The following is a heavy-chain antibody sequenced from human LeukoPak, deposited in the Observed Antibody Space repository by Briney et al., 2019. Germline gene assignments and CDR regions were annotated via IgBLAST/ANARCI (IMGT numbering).Heavy chain of an antibody. Sequence: GGSLRLSCTASGFTFSSYTMTWVRQAPGKGLEWVSSISASGGVTRYADSVKGRFTISRDNSKNTLYLQRSSLRAEDTAVYYCARGRATYCFDYWGQGTLVTVSS. J-gene: IGHJ4*02. CDR2: ISASGGVT. V-gene: IGHV3-23*01. CDR3: ARGRATYCFDY. CDR1: GFTFSSYT. D-gene: IGHD2-21*01.